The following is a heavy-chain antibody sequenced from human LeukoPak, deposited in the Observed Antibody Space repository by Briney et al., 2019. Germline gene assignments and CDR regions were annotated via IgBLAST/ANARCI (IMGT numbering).Heavy chain of an antibody. J-gene: IGHJ4*02. D-gene: IGHD5-18*01. V-gene: IGHV4-59*01. Sequence: SETLSLTCTVSGGSISSYYWSWIRLPPGKGLEWIGYIYYTEATYYNPSLKSRVTISLDTSKNQFSLKLGSVTAADAAVYYCARAGYSYGTGYYFDYWGQGALVTVSS. CDR2: IYYTEAT. CDR1: GGSISSYY. CDR3: ARAGYSYGTGYYFDY.